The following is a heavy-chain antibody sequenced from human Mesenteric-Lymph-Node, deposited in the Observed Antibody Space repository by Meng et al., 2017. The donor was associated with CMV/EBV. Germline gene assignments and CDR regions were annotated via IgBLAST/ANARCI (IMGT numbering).Heavy chain of an antibody. J-gene: IGHJ6*02. D-gene: IGHD6-6*01. V-gene: IGHV3-23*01. CDR2: ITGSGVTT. CDR1: GFTFSNYV. Sequence: GGSLRLSCAVSGFTFSNYVMSWVRQAPGKGLEWISVITGSGVTTYYADSVEGRFTISRDNSENSLYLQMNSLTTEDTALYYCAKHFSSSSVYSYYGMDVWGQGSTVTVSS. CDR3: AKHFSSSSVYSYYGMDV.